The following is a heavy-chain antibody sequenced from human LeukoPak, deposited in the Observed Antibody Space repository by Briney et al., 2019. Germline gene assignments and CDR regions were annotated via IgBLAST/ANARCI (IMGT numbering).Heavy chain of an antibody. CDR3: ASELGMSYYYGMDV. CDR1: GYTFTGYY. J-gene: IGHJ6*02. Sequence: ASVKVSCKASGYTFTGYYMHWVRQAPGQGLEWMGWINPNSGGTNYAQKFQGWVTMTRDTSISTAYMELSSLRSEDTAVYYCASELGMSYYYGMDVWGQGTTVTVSS. V-gene: IGHV1-2*04. D-gene: IGHD7-27*01. CDR2: INPNSGGT.